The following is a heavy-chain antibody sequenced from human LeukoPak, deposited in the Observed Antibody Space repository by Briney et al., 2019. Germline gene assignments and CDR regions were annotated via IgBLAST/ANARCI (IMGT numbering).Heavy chain of an antibody. CDR3: ARDYGGSSPFDY. D-gene: IGHD4-23*01. V-gene: IGHV3-21*05. CDR1: GFTFSRYS. CDR2: ISSSGSDI. J-gene: IGHJ4*02. Sequence: GGSLRLSCAASGFTFSRYSMDWVRQAPGKGLEWVSYISSSGSDIYYADSVKGRFTISGDNAKNSLYLHTNSLRAEDTAVYYCARDYGGSSPFDYWGQGTLVTVSS.